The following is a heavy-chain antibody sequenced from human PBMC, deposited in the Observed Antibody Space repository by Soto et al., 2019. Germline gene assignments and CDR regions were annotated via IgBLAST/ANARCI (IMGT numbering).Heavy chain of an antibody. V-gene: IGHV1-46*01. CDR3: ARDTGSSGYYNYYFDY. D-gene: IGHD3-22*01. Sequence: ASVKVSCKASGYTFTSYYMHWVRQAPGQGLEWMGIINPSGGSTSYAQKFQGRVTMTRDTSTSTVYMELSSLRSEDTAVYYCARDTGSSGYYNYYFDYWGQGTLVTVSS. J-gene: IGHJ4*02. CDR1: GYTFTSYY. CDR2: INPSGGST.